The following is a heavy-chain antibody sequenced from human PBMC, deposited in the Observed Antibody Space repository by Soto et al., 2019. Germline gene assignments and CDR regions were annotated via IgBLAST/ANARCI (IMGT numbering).Heavy chain of an antibody. V-gene: IGHV3-53*01. CDR3: ARGLYDSGSFYFDF. D-gene: IGHD3-10*01. CDR2: LYSGATT. Sequence: EVQLVESGGGLIQPGGSLRLSCAASGFNFIRKYMIWVRQAPGKGLEWVSILYSGATTYYADSVKGRFTISRDTSENTLYLQMNSLRAEDTAVYYCARGLYDSGSFYFDFWGQGTLVTVSS. CDR1: GFNFIRKY. J-gene: IGHJ4*02.